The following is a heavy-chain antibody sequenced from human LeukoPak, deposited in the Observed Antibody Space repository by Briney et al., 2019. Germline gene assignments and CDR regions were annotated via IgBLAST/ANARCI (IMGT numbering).Heavy chain of an antibody. CDR3: ARGEYSYGFPVEDY. CDR1: GGSISSSSYY. J-gene: IGHJ4*02. Sequence: SETLSLTCTVSGGSISSSSYYWGWIRQPPGKGLEWIGSIYYSGSTYYNPSLKSRVTISVDTSKNQFSLKLSSVTAADTAVYYCARGEYSYGFPVEDYWGQGTLVTVSS. D-gene: IGHD5-18*01. V-gene: IGHV4-39*01. CDR2: IYYSGST.